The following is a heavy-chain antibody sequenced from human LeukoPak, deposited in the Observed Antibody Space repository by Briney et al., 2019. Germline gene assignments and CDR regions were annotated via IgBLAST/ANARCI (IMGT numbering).Heavy chain of an antibody. J-gene: IGHJ4*02. CDR3: ARDAGYGDYV. D-gene: IGHD4-17*01. V-gene: IGHV4-59*01. CDR2: IYYSGST. Sequence: SETLSLTCTASGGSISSYYWNWIRQPPGKGLEWIGCIYYSGSTNYNPSLKSRVTISVDTSKNQFSLKLSSVTAADTAVYYCARDAGYGDYVWGQGTLVTVSS. CDR1: GGSISSYY.